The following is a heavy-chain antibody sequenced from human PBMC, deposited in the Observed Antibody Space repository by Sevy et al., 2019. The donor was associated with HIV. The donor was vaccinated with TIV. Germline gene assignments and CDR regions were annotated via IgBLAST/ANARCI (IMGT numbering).Heavy chain of an antibody. CDR2: LDNSGDNT. J-gene: IGHJ4*02. CDR3: AKAGGGWNYFDY. CDR1: GFTFDNYA. V-gene: IGHV3-23*01. D-gene: IGHD6-19*01. Sequence: GGSLRLSCAASGFTFDNYAMTWVRQTPGKGLEWVSTLDNSGDNTYNADSVKGRFTTSRDNSKNTRYLQMDSLRAEDTAIYYCAKAGGGWNYFDYSGQGTLVTVSS.